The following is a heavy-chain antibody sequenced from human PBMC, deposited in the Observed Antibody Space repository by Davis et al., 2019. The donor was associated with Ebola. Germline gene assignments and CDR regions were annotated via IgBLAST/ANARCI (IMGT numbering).Heavy chain of an antibody. V-gene: IGHV4-34*12. D-gene: IGHD6-19*01. CDR1: GGSFSGYY. CDR2: VIDSGIT. J-gene: IGHJ4*02. CDR3: ARTTRGSGWFLDY. Sequence: MPSETLSLTCAVYGGSFSGYYWSWVRQSPGKGLEWIGEVIDSGITNYNPSLKSRVSVSVDRSKNQSSLKLTSVTAADTAVYYCARTTRGSGWFLDYWGQGTLVTVSS.